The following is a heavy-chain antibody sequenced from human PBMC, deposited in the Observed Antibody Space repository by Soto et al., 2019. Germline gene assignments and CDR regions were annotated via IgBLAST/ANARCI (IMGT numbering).Heavy chain of an antibody. J-gene: IGHJ6*02. V-gene: IGHV6-1*01. D-gene: IGHD6-13*01. CDR1: GDSVSSNSAA. Sequence: PSQTLSLTCAISGDSVSSNSAAWNWIRQSPSRGLEWLGRTYYRSKWYNDYAVSVKSRITINPDTSKNQFSLQLNSVTPEDTAVYYCARAPRIAAAGKYYYYYYGMDVWGQGTTVTVSS. CDR2: TYYRSKWYN. CDR3: ARAPRIAAAGKYYYYYYGMDV.